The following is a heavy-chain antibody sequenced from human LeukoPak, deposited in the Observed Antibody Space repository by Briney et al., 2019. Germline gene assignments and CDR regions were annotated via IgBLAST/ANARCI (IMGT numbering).Heavy chain of an antibody. V-gene: IGHV4-4*07. J-gene: IGHJ5*02. D-gene: IGHD3-10*01. CDR3: ARVTGRWFDP. CDR2: IYNSGRT. Sequence: SETLSLTCTVSGGSISSYYWSWVRQPAGKGMEWIGRIYNSGRTNYNPSLKSRVTMSVDTSKNQFSLKLSSVTAADTAVYYRARVTGRWFDPWGQGTLVTVSS. CDR1: GGSISSYY.